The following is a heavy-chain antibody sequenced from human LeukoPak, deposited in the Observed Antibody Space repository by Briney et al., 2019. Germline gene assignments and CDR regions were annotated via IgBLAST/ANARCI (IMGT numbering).Heavy chain of an antibody. V-gene: IGHV3-74*01. D-gene: IGHD3-10*01. J-gene: IGHJ6*02. CDR1: GFTFSSYG. Sequence: AGGSLRLSCAASGFTFSSYGMHWVRQAPGKEFVWVSRISGDGSLTSYADSVRGRFTISRDNAKETLYLQMTSLRVEDTAVYSCASLLTPYHGSGGGGMDVWGQGTTVTVSS. CDR2: ISGDGSLT. CDR3: ASLLTPYHGSGGGGMDV.